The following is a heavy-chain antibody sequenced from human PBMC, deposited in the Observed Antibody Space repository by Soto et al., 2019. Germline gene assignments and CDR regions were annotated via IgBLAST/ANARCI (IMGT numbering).Heavy chain of an antibody. CDR2: VSFDGVNK. CDR3: ARDPDLIEAAGNYFDY. CDR1: GFTLNTYS. D-gene: IGHD6-13*01. Sequence: LRLSCSVSGFTLNTYSMHWVRQAPGKGLEWVAVVSFDGVNKHYRDSVKGRFTISRDIAKNMLYLQMTSLRLEDTALYYCARDPDLIEAAGNYFDYWGQGTLVTVSS. V-gene: IGHV3-30*10. J-gene: IGHJ4*02.